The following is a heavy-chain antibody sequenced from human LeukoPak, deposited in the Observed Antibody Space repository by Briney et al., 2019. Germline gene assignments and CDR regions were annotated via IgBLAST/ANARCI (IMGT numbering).Heavy chain of an antibody. D-gene: IGHD3-16*01. Sequence: PGGSLRLSCAASGFTFSDYEMNWVRQAPGKGLEWVALISYNGRNNYYADSVKGRFTISRDNSKNTLYLQVSSLRTEDTAVYFCAKDNRGYFDFWGQGTLVTVSS. CDR1: GFTFSDYE. J-gene: IGHJ4*02. V-gene: IGHV3-30*18. CDR2: ISYNGRNN. CDR3: AKDNRGYFDF.